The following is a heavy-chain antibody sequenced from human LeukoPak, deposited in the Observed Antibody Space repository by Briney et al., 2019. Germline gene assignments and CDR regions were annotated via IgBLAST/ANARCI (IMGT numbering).Heavy chain of an antibody. CDR2: IGGRDTRI. J-gene: IGHJ4*02. V-gene: IGHV3-23*01. D-gene: IGHD2-2*01. CDR3: AREGQYCSSSACQFDY. Sequence: GGSLRLSCVGSGFTFSSHDMIWVRQAPGKGLEWVSDIGGRDTRIDYADSVKGRFTISRDNSKNTVYLQMSSLRVEDTAIYYCAREGQYCSSSACQFDYWGQGTLVTVSS. CDR1: GFTFSSHD.